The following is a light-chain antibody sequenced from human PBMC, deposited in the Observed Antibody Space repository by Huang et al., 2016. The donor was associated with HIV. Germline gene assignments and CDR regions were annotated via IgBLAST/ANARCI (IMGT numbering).Light chain of an antibody. J-gene: IGKJ1*01. Sequence: THLTQSPSSLSANVGDRVVLTCRAGQVISSALAWFQQKPGKPPRLLIHGASALETGVPGRFSGSESGTEFTLTISSLQPDDFATYFCQKYDSYPWTFGQGTEVEIK. CDR1: QVISSA. CDR3: QKYDSYPWT. CDR2: GAS. V-gene: IGKV1-13*02.